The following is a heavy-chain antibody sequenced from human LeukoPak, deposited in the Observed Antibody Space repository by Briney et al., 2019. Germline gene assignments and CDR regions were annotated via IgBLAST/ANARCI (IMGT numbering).Heavy chain of an antibody. Sequence: SETLSLTCTVSGGSISSSSYYWSWIRQPPGKGLEWIGYIYYSGSTNYNPSLKSRVTISVDTSKNQFSLKLSSVTAADTAVYYCARGTMFPYYYYYYMDVWGKGTTVTISS. J-gene: IGHJ6*03. CDR3: ARGTMFPYYYYYYMDV. CDR1: GGSISSSSYY. CDR2: IYYSGST. V-gene: IGHV4-61*01. D-gene: IGHD3-10*02.